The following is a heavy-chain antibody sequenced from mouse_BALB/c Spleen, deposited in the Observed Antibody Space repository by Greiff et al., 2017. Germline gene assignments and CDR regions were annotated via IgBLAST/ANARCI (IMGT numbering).Heavy chain of an antibody. Sequence: QVQLQQSGPGLVAPSQSLSITCTVSGFSLTSYGVHWVRQPPGKGLEWLGVIWAGGSTNYNSALMSRLSISKDNSKSQVFLKMNSLQTDDTAMYYGARDSETYGNYRRFAYWGQGTLVTVSA. J-gene: IGHJ3*01. CDR3: ARDSETYGNYRRFAY. D-gene: IGHD2-1*01. CDR2: IWAGGST. V-gene: IGHV2-9*02. CDR1: GFSLTSYG.